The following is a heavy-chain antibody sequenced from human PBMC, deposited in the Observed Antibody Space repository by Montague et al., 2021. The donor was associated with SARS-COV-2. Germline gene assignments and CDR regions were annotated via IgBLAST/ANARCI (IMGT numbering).Heavy chain of an antibody. CDR1: GFSLTTSGVA. CDR3: VGGGTRPEI. CDR2: VFWDDDK. J-gene: IGHJ3*02. V-gene: IGHV2-5*02. D-gene: IGHD1-14*01. Sequence: VKPTQTLTLTCAVSGFSLTTSGVAVGWIRQPPGKALEWLALVFWDDDKRYSPSLRSRLTISKDTPKNQVVLTVTNMDPVDTATYYCVGGGTRPEIWGQGTMVIVSS.